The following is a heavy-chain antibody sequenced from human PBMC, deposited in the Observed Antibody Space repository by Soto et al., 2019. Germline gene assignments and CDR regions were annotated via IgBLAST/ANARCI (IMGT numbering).Heavy chain of an antibody. Sequence: PSETLSLTCAVYGGSFSGYYWSWIRQPPGKGLEWIGEINHSGSTNYNPSLKSRVTISVDTSKNQFSLKLSSVTAADTAVYYCARRTRITRYNWFDPWGQGTLVT. CDR1: GGSFSGYY. CDR3: ARRTRITRYNWFDP. D-gene: IGHD3-16*01. V-gene: IGHV4-34*01. J-gene: IGHJ5*02. CDR2: INHSGST.